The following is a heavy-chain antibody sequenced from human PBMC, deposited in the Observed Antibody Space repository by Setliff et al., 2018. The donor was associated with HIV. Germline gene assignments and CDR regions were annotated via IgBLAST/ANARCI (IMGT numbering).Heavy chain of an antibody. V-gene: IGHV1-2*06. Sequence: ASVKVSCKASGYTFTGYYMHWVRQAPGQGLEWMGRLNPNSGNTNYAQKFQGRVTMTRDTSISKGYVEVSRLRSDDTAVYYCARGPYRARGNFDYWGQGTLVTVSS. CDR3: ARGPYRARGNFDY. D-gene: IGHD1-26*01. CDR2: LNPNSGNT. CDR1: GYTFTGYY. J-gene: IGHJ4*02.